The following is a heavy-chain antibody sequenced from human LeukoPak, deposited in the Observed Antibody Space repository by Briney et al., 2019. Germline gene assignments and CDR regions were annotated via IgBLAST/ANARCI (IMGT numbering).Heavy chain of an antibody. CDR1: GFTLSSNY. CDR3: AGDAPRLSSDAFDL. J-gene: IGHJ3*01. V-gene: IGHV3-53*01. CDR2: IYRGGSK. Sequence: GGALRLSCAASGFTLSSNYMSWVRQAPGRGLEWVPVIYRGGSKYYTDAMKGGGTISRDKTKNTRYLLMKSMRAEDRAVDYGAGDAPRLSSDAFDLWGQGTMVTVSS.